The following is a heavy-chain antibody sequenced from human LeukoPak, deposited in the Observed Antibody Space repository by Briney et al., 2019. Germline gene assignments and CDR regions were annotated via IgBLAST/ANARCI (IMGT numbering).Heavy chain of an antibody. CDR2: IYYSGST. D-gene: IGHD4-23*01. V-gene: IGHV4-31*03. Sequence: NPSQTLSLTCTVSGGSISSGGYYWSWIRQHPGKGLEWIGYIYYSGSTYYNPSLKSRVTISVDTSKNQFSLKPSSVTAADTAVYYCAIDYGGNPPNGAFDIWGQGTMVTVSS. J-gene: IGHJ3*02. CDR3: AIDYGGNPPNGAFDI. CDR1: GGSISSGGYY.